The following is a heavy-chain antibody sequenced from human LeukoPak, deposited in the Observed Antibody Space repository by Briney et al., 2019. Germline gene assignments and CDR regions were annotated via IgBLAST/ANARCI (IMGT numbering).Heavy chain of an antibody. J-gene: IGHJ4*02. V-gene: IGHV4-59*01. Sequence: SETLSLTCTVSGGSISSYYWSWIRQPPGKGLEWIWYIYYSGSTNYNPSLKSRVTISVDTSKNQFSLKLSSVTAADTAVYYCARGVAAADQYYFDYWGQGTLVTVSS. CDR2: IYYSGST. CDR3: ARGVAAADQYYFDY. D-gene: IGHD6-13*01. CDR1: GGSISSYY.